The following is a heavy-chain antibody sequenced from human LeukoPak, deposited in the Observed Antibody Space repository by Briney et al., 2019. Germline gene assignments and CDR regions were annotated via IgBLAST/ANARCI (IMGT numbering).Heavy chain of an antibody. V-gene: IGHV3-23*01. CDR1: GFTFSGSA. Sequence: PGGSPRLSCAASGFTFSGSAMSWVRQAPGKGLEWVSAISGSGGSTYYADSVKGRFTISRDNSKNTLYLQMNSLRAEDTAVYYCAKGHSSSWAHFDYWGQGTLVTVSS. J-gene: IGHJ4*02. D-gene: IGHD6-13*01. CDR3: AKGHSSSWAHFDY. CDR2: ISGSGGST.